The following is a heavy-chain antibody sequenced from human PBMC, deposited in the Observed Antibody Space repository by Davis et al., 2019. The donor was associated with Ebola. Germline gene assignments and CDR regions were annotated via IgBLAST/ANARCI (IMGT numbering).Heavy chain of an antibody. V-gene: IGHV4-39*01. CDR3: ARLKLLLLGELLFIPNGFDI. CDR2: IYYPGST. J-gene: IGHJ3*02. CDR1: GGSISSTDYY. D-gene: IGHD3-10*01. Sequence: PSETLSLTCTVSGGSISSTDYYWGWLRQPPGKGLEWIGNIYYPGSTYYNPSLKSRVTISVDTSRNQFSLKLGSVTAADTAVYYCARLKLLLLGELLFIPNGFDIWGQGTKVTVSS.